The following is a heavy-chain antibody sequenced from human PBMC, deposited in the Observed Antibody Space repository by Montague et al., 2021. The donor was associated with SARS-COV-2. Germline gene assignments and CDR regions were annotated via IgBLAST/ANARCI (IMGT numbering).Heavy chain of an antibody. CDR2: IYTSGTT. V-gene: IGHV4-61*02. CDR3: ARAHSGSWAHLDN. J-gene: IGHJ4*02. D-gene: IGHD5-12*01. Sequence: TLSLTCTVSGGSISSGSYYWSWIRQPSGKGLEWIGRIYTSGTTXYXXXXKSRVTISVDTSKNQFSLKLTSVTAADTAVCYCARAHSGSWAHLDNWGQGSLVTVSS. CDR1: GGSISSGSYY.